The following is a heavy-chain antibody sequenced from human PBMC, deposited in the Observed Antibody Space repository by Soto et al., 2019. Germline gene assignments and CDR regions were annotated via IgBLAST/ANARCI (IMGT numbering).Heavy chain of an antibody. Sequence: QVQLVESGGGVVQPGRSLRLSCAASGFTFSSYGMHWVRQAPGKGLERVAVIWYDGSNKYYADSVKGRFTISRDNSKNTLYRQMNSLRAEDTAVYYCASPLEYSSSLYGMDVWGQGTTVTVSS. CDR1: GFTFSSYG. J-gene: IGHJ6*02. CDR2: IWYDGSNK. D-gene: IGHD6-6*01. V-gene: IGHV3-33*01. CDR3: ASPLEYSSSLYGMDV.